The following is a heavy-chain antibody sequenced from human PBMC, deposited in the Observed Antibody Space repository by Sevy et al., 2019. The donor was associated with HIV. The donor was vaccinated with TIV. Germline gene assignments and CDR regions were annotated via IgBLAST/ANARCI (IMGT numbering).Heavy chain of an antibody. CDR2: LNWDSGSV. CDR1: GFTFDDFA. V-gene: IGHV3-9*01. CDR3: AKDIGATGIAVVAN. Sequence: GGSLTLSCAASGFTFDDFAMHWVRHVPGKGLEWVSGLNWDSGSVAYADSVKGRFTISRDNAKNALFLQMNSLRAEDTALYYCAKDIGATGIAVVANWGQGIQVTVSS. D-gene: IGHD6-19*01. J-gene: IGHJ4*02.